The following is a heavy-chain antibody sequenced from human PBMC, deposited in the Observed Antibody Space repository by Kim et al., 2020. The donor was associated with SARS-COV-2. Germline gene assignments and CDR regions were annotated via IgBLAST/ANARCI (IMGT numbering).Heavy chain of an antibody. CDR3: ARDSAYYYDSSGYCLED. D-gene: IGHD3-22*01. J-gene: IGHJ4*02. V-gene: IGHV3-30*07. Sequence: VKGRFTISRDNSKNTLYLQMNSLRAEDTAVYYCARDSAYYYDSSGYCLEDWGQGTLVTVSS.